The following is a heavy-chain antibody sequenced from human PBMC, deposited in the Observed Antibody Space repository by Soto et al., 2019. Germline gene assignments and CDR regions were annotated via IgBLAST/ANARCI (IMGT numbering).Heavy chain of an antibody. D-gene: IGHD3-3*01. J-gene: IGHJ4*02. V-gene: IGHV3-7*01. Sequence: VGSLRLSCASSGFTFSNYWMSWVRQSPGKGLEWVANIKQDGSGTNYVDAVKGRFTISRDNGKNSLYLQMNSLRDEDTAVYYCARDVEKRRYNDFWSGSIHWGQGTLVNVSS. CDR1: GFTFSNYW. CDR2: IKQDGSGT. CDR3: ARDVEKRRYNDFWSGSIH.